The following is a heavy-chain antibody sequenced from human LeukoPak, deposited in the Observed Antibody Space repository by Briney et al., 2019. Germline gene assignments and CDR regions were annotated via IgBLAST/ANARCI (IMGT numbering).Heavy chain of an antibody. CDR3: ARAGGIMDIVATIDY. J-gene: IGHJ4*02. D-gene: IGHD5-12*01. Sequence: PSETLSLTCTVSGGSFSSGSYYWSWIRQPPGRGLEWIVYIYYSGSTNYNPSLKSRVTISVDTSKNQFSLKLSSVTAADTAVYYCARAGGIMDIVATIDYWGQGTLVTVSS. CDR2: IYYSGST. V-gene: IGHV4-61*01. CDR1: GGSFSSGSYY.